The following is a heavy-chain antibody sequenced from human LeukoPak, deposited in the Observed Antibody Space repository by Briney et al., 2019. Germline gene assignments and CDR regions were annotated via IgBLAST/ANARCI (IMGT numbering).Heavy chain of an antibody. J-gene: IGHJ3*02. CDR2: ISRSGENT. D-gene: IGHD6-19*01. CDR1: GLTLSNSA. V-gene: IGHV3-23*01. Sequence: GGSLRLSCAVSGLTLSNSAMGWVRQAPGKGLEWVSVISRSGENTYYADSVKGRFTASRDSSKNTLYVQMNRLRAEDTAIYYCARVQGLIDPFDIWGQGTPVTASS. CDR3: ARVQGLIDPFDI.